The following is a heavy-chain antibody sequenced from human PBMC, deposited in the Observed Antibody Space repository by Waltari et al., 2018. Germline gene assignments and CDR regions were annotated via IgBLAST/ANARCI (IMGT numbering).Heavy chain of an antibody. CDR3: ARAAHRRRSYYGMDV. CDR1: GGSFSGYY. J-gene: IGHJ6*02. Sequence: QVQLQQWGAGLLKPSETLSLTCAVYGGSFSGYYWSWIRQPPGKGLEWIGEINHSGSTNDNPSLKSRVTISVDTSKNQFSLKLSSVTAADTAVYYCARAAHRRRSYYGMDVWGQGTTVTVSS. V-gene: IGHV4-34*01. CDR2: INHSGST.